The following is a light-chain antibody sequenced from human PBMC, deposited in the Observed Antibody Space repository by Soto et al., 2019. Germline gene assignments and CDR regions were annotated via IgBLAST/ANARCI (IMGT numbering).Light chain of an antibody. CDR2: AAS. CDR3: LQDYNYPRT. CDR1: QSVSSY. V-gene: IGKV3D-15*01. Sequence: EILLPQSPATLSVSQEERATLSFMASQSVSSYLAWYQQKPGRAPRLLIYAASTRATGVPDRFSGSGSGTDFTLTISRLQPEDFATYYCLQDYNYPRTFGQGTKVDIK. J-gene: IGKJ1*01.